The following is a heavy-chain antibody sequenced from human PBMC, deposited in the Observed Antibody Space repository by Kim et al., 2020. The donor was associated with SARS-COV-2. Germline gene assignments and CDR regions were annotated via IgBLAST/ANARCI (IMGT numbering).Heavy chain of an antibody. CDR1: GGSFSGYY. CDR3: ARGTPKYYYGSGSYPPHFDY. CDR2: INHSGST. D-gene: IGHD3-10*01. V-gene: IGHV4-34*01. J-gene: IGHJ4*02. Sequence: SETLSLTCAVYGGSFSGYYWSWIRQPPGKGLEWIGEINHSGSTNYNPSLKSRVTISVDTSKNQFSLKLSSVTAADTAVYYCARGTPKYYYGSGSYPPHFDYWGQGTLVTVSS.